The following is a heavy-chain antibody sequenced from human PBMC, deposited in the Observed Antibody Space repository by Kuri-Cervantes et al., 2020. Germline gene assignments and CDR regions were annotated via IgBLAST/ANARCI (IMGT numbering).Heavy chain of an antibody. CDR1: GGSISSGGYY. D-gene: IGHD4-17*01. Sequence: ESLKISCTVSGGSISSGGYYWSWIRQPPGKGLEWIGEINHSGSTNYNPSLKSRVTISVDTSKNQFSLKLSSVTAADTAVYYCARVTVTIYFDYWGQGTLVTVSS. CDR3: ARVTVTIYFDY. J-gene: IGHJ4*02. V-gene: IGHV4-39*07. CDR2: INHSGST.